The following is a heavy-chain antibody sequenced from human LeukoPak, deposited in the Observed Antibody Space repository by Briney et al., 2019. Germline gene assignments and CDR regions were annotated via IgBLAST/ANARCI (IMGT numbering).Heavy chain of an antibody. D-gene: IGHD3-22*01. CDR1: GFTVSSNY. Sequence: PGGSLRLSCAASGFTVSSNYMSWVRQAPGKGLEWVSAISGSGGSTYYADSVKGRFTISRDNSKNTLYLQMNSLRAEDTAVYYCAKDTPPPYYYDSSGYHDAFDIWGQGTMVTVSS. CDR2: ISGSGGST. V-gene: IGHV3-23*01. CDR3: AKDTPPPYYYDSSGYHDAFDI. J-gene: IGHJ3*02.